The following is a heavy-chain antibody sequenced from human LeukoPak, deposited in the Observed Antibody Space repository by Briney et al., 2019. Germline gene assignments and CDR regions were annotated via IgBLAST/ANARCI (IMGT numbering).Heavy chain of an antibody. CDR1: RFTFSSYG. D-gene: IGHD2-8*01. CDR2: IQYDGSNE. CDR3: AKDRCSNGVGCYYYYMDV. V-gene: IGHV3-30*02. J-gene: IGHJ6*03. Sequence: GGSLRLSCAASRFTFSSYGMHWVRQAPGKGLEWVAYIQYDGSNEQYADSVKGRFSISRDSSKNILYLQMNSLRAEDTAVYYCAKDRCSNGVGCYYYYMDVGGKGTTVTISS.